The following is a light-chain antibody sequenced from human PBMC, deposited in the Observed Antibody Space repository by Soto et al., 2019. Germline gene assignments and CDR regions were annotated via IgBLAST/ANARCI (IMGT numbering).Light chain of an antibody. CDR2: EVN. J-gene: IGLJ2*01. CDR3: SSYINTGVV. Sequence: SVLTQPASVSGSPGQSITISCTGSSSDVGSYNYVSWYQQHPGKAPKLMIYEVNNRPSGISNRFSGSKSGNTASLTISGLQADDEADYYCSSYINTGVVFGGGTKLTVL. CDR1: SSDVGSYNY. V-gene: IGLV2-14*01.